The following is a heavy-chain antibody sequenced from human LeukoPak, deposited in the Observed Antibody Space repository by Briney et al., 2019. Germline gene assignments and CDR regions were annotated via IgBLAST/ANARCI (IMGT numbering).Heavy chain of an antibody. V-gene: IGHV1-24*01. CDR1: GYTFTGYY. D-gene: IGHD3-10*01. J-gene: IGHJ1*01. CDR2: FDPEDGET. Sequence: ASVKVSCKASGYTFTGYYMHWVRQAPGKGLEWMGGFDPEDGETIYAQKFQGRVTMTEDTSTDTAYMELSSLRSEDTAVYYCATGLMVRGVIMAKYFQHWGQGTLVTVSS. CDR3: ATGLMVRGVIMAKYFQH.